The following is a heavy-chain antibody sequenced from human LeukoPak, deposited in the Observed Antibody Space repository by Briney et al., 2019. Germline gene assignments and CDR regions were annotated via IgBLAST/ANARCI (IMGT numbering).Heavy chain of an antibody. J-gene: IGHJ3*02. Sequence: ASVKVSCKASGYTFTNYYMHWVRQAPGQGLEWMGWINPNSGGTNYAQKFQGRVTMTRDTSISTAYMELSSLRSDDTAVYYCASGITSGGDTFHIWGQGTMVIVSS. CDR3: ASGITSGGDTFHI. CDR1: GYTFTNYY. CDR2: INPNSGGT. V-gene: IGHV1-2*02. D-gene: IGHD3-10*01.